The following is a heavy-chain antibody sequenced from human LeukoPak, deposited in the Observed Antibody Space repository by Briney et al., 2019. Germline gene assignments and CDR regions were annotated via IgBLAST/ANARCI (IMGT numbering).Heavy chain of an antibody. CDR3: ARDLGGRGDIAASTTRTIHYFDY. V-gene: IGHV6-1*01. CDR2: TYYRSKWYN. CDR1: GDSVSSNSAA. D-gene: IGHD6-13*01. J-gene: IGHJ4*02. Sequence: SQTLSLTCAISGDSVSSNSAAWNWIRQSPSRGLEWLGRTYYRSKWYNDYAVSVKSRITINPDTSKNQCSLQLNAVTPEDTAVYYCARDLGGRGDIAASTTRTIHYFDYWGQGTLVTVSS.